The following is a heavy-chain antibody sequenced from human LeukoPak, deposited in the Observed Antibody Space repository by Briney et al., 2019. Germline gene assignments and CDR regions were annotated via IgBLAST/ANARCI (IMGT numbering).Heavy chain of an antibody. Sequence: GGSLRLSCAASGFTFSNAWMSWVRQAPGKGLEWVGHIKSKTDGGTTDYAAPVKGRFTISRDDSKNTLYLQMNSLKTEDTAVYYCTTDDSSGWPNWGQGTLVTVSS. CDR3: TTDDSSGWPN. CDR1: GFTFSNAW. CDR2: IKSKTDGGTT. J-gene: IGHJ4*02. V-gene: IGHV3-15*01. D-gene: IGHD6-19*01.